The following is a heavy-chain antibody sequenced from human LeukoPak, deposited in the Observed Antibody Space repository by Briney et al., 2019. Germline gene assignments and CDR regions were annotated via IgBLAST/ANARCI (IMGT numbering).Heavy chain of an antibody. CDR1: GASISSGSFY. CDR2: IYTSGST. Sequence: SETLSLTCTVSGASISSGSFYWTWIRQPAGKGLEWLGRIYTSGSTNYKPSLKSRVTISVDTSKNQFSLKLSSVTAADTAVYYCARDRGWELQRDAFDIWGQGTMVTVSS. J-gene: IGHJ3*02. V-gene: IGHV4-61*02. D-gene: IGHD1-26*01. CDR3: ARDRGWELQRDAFDI.